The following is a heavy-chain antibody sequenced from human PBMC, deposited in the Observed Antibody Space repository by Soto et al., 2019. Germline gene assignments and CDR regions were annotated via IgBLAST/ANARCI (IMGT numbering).Heavy chain of an antibody. J-gene: IGHJ5*02. V-gene: IGHV3-11*06. CDR2: TSYGSSYT. Sequence: GRSLRLSCAGSGFTFSDYYLTCIRQAPGMGLEWVSHTSYGSSYTNYADSVKGRFTISRDNAKNSLFLQMKNLRTEDPVVYFCARDPNNSSSWWLDPWGRGALVTVSS. D-gene: IGHD6-19*01. CDR3: ARDPNNSSSWWLDP. CDR1: GFTFSDYY.